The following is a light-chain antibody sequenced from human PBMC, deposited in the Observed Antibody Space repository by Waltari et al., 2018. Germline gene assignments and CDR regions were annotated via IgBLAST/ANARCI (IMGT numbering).Light chain of an antibody. J-gene: IGLJ3*02. CDR2: EVT. V-gene: IGLV2-8*01. CDR1: SSDVGTYNF. CDR3: TSYAGSDKLL. Sequence: QSALTQPPSASGSPGQSVTISCTGSSSDVGTYNFVSWYQQHPGKAPKPMIYEVTKRPSGVPDRFSGSKSGNTASLSVSGLQAEDEADYYCTSYAGSDKLLFGGGTKLTVL.